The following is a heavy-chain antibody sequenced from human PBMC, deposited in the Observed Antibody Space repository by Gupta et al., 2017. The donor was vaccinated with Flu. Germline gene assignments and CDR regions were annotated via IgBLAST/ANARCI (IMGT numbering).Heavy chain of an antibody. Sequence: EVQLLESGGGLVQPGGSLRLSCAASGFTFSSYAMRWVRQAPGKGLEWVSAISGSGGSTYYADSVKGRFTISRDNSKNTLYLQMNSLRAEDTAVYYCAKGNIVVVPAAIADVWGQGTTVTVAS. CDR3: AKGNIVVVPAAIADV. D-gene: IGHD2-2*01. V-gene: IGHV3-23*01. CDR1: GFTFSSYA. CDR2: ISGSGGST. J-gene: IGHJ6*02.